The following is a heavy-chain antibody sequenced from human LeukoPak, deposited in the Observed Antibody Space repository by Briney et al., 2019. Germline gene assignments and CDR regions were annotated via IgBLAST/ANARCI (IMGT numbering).Heavy chain of an antibody. CDR3: AKDRGISIPPSFPNTEYSQH. CDR2: ILSDGSKE. V-gene: IGHV3-33*06. Sequence: GGSLRLSCAASGFTFSSYGMHWVRQAPGKGLEWVAVILSDGSKEFYTDSVKGRFTISRDNSKNTLYLQMTSLRAEDTAVYYCAKDRGISIPPSFPNTEYSQHWGQGTLVTVSS. J-gene: IGHJ1*01. CDR1: GFTFSSYG. D-gene: IGHD3-10*01.